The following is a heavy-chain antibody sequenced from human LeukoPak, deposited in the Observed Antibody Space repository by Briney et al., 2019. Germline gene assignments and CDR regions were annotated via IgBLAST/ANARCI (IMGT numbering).Heavy chain of an antibody. J-gene: IGHJ6*02. CDR3: ARRIAAAGTPGYYYYGMDV. CDR2: IYYSEST. CDR1: GGSISSYY. D-gene: IGHD6-13*01. V-gene: IGHV4-59*08. Sequence: SETLSLTCTVSGGSISSYYWSWIRQPPGKGLEWIGYIYYSESTNYNPSLKSRVTISVDTSKNQFSLKLSSVTAADTAVYYCARRIAAAGTPGYYYYGMDVWGQGTTVTVSS.